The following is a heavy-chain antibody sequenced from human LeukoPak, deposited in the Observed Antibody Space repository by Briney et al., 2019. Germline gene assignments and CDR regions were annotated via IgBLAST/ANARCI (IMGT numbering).Heavy chain of an antibody. Sequence: ASVKVSCKASGYTFTTYSIHWVRQAPGQRLEWMGWINAANSDTKYSQRFQGRVTITRDTSASTAYMELSSLRSEDTAVYYCARASPYNSFDPWGQGTLVTVSS. CDR3: ARASPYNSFDP. V-gene: IGHV1-3*01. J-gene: IGHJ5*02. CDR1: GYTFTTYS. CDR2: INAANSDT.